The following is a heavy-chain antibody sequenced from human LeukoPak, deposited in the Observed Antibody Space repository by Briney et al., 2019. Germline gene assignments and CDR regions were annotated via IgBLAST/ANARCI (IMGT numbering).Heavy chain of an antibody. D-gene: IGHD5-12*01. Sequence: GGSLRLSCAASGFTFSSHWIHWVRQAPGKGLVWVSGINRDGSSTSYADSVKGRFTISRDNAKNTLYLQMNSLRAEDTAVYYCARGSGNEPFDYWGQETLVTVSS. J-gene: IGHJ4*02. CDR1: GFTFSSHW. CDR2: INRDGSST. CDR3: ARGSGNEPFDY. V-gene: IGHV3-74*01.